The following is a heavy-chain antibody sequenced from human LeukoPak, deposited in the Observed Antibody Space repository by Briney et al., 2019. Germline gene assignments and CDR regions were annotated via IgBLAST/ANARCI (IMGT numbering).Heavy chain of an antibody. J-gene: IGHJ2*01. Sequence: PSETLSLTCTVPGGSISSYYWSWIRQPPGKGLEWIGYIYYSGSTNYNPSLKSRVTISVDTSKNQFSLKLNSVTAADTAVYFCARVDRSGITAYWYFDLWGRGTLVTVSS. CDR1: GGSISSYY. D-gene: IGHD6-13*01. V-gene: IGHV4-59*01. CDR2: IYYSGST. CDR3: ARVDRSGITAYWYFDL.